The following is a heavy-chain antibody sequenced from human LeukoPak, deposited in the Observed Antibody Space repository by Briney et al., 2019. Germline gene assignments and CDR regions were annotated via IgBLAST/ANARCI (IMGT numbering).Heavy chain of an antibody. J-gene: IGHJ4*02. V-gene: IGHV4-59*12. Sequence: PSETLSLTCAVSGGSISSYYWSWIRQPPGKGLEWIGYIYYSGSTNYNPSLKSRVTISVDTSKNQFSLKLSSVTAADTAVYYCARGYGSGSYRPLNYFDYWGQGTLVTVSS. CDR2: IYYSGST. CDR3: ARGYGSGSYRPLNYFDY. CDR1: GGSISSYY. D-gene: IGHD3-10*01.